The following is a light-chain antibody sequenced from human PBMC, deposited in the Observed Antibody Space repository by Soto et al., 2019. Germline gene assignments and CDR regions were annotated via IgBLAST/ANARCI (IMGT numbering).Light chain of an antibody. CDR3: QQYNSWPWT. CDR1: QSVSSN. V-gene: IGKV3-15*01. Sequence: EILLPQSPATLSVSPGETVTLSCRASQSVSSNLAWYRQKPGQAPRLVIYSGFSRATGIPGRISGGGSGTDFTLTISSLQSEDFALYYCQQYNSWPWTFGHGTKVDI. CDR2: SGF. J-gene: IGKJ1*01.